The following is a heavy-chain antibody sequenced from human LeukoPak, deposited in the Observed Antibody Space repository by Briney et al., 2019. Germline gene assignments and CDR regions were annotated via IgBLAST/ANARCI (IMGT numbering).Heavy chain of an antibody. CDR2: MNPNSGNT. CDR3: ARAGGTNGVDDYMDV. Sequence: ASVKVSCKASGGTFSSYAINWVRQATGQGLEWMGWMNPNSGNTGYAQKFQGRVTMTRNTSISTAYMELSSLRSEDTAVYYCARAGGTNGVDDYMDVWGKGTTVTVSS. V-gene: IGHV1-8*02. J-gene: IGHJ6*03. D-gene: IGHD2-8*01. CDR1: GGTFSSYA.